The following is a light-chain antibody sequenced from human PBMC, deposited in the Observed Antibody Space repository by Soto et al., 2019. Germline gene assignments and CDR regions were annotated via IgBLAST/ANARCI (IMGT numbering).Light chain of an antibody. Sequence: EIVLTQSPGTLSLSPGERATLSCRASQSVSSSYLAWYQQKPGQAPRLLIYGASSRATGIPDRFSGSGSGTDLTLTISRLEPEDFAVYYCQQYGSSLALTFGGGTKVDIK. CDR1: QSVSSSY. V-gene: IGKV3-20*01. CDR2: GAS. J-gene: IGKJ4*01. CDR3: QQYGSSLALT.